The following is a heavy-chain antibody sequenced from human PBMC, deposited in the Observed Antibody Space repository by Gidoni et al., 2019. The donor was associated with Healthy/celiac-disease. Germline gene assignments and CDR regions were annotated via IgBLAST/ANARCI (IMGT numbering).Heavy chain of an antibody. D-gene: IGHD6-19*01. V-gene: IGHV3-15*01. Sequence: LEWVGRTKSKTDGGTTDYAAPVKCRFPISRDDSKNTLYLQMNSLKTEDTAVYYCTTGLQWLVQYNDYWGQGTLVTVSS. J-gene: IGHJ4*02. CDR2: TKSKTDGGTT. CDR3: TTGLQWLVQYNDY.